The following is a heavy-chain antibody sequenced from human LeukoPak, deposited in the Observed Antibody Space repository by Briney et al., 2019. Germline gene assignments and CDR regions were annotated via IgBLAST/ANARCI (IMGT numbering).Heavy chain of an antibody. CDR1: GFTFSSYA. J-gene: IGHJ4*02. V-gene: IGHV3-23*01. Sequence: GGSLRLSCAASGFTFSSYAMSWVRQAPGKGREWVSAIGGSGGSTYYADSVKGRFTISRDNSKNTLYLQMNSLRAEDTAVYYCAKDQHSVYGDYVGYFDYWGQGTLVTVSS. CDR3: AKDQHSVYGDYVGYFDY. CDR2: IGGSGGST. D-gene: IGHD4-17*01.